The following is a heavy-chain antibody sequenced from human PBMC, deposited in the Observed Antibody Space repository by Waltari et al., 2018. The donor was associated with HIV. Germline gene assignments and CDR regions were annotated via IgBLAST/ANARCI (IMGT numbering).Heavy chain of an antibody. Sequence: EVQLVESGGGLVKPGGSLRLSCAASGFTFSTYSMNWVRQAPGKGLEWFSSSSDSSSYIYYADSVNVRFTISRDNAKNSLYLQMNSLRAEDTAVYYCARGRYYYDSSGYYDNLPFDYWGQGTLVTV. J-gene: IGHJ4*02. CDR1: GFTFSTYS. CDR2: SSDSSSYI. D-gene: IGHD3-22*01. CDR3: ARGRYYYDSSGYYDNLPFDY. V-gene: IGHV3-21*01.